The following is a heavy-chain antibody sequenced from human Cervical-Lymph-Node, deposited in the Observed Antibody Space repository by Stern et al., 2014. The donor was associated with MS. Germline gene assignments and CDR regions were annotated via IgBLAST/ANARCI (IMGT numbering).Heavy chain of an antibody. D-gene: IGHD3-10*01. J-gene: IGHJ3*02. Sequence: VQLVESGAEVKKPASAVKVSCKASGGSFSSYAFNWVRQAPGQGFEWIGGIIPLLGTGNYAQKFQGRVTITADESINTVYLEVSTLRPDDTAVYYGAGDQRHLGSGSFAFDIWGQGTMVTVSS. CDR3: AGDQRHLGSGSFAFDI. V-gene: IGHV1-69*01. CDR2: IIPLLGTG. CDR1: GGSFSSYA.